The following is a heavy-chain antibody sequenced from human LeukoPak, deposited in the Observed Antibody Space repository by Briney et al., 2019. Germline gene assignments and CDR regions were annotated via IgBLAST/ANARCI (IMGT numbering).Heavy chain of an antibody. Sequence: ASETLSLTCAVYGGSFSGYFWSWIRQSPGKGLEWIAEINHSGNTYYNPSLKSRVTISVDTSKNQFSLKLSSVTAADTAVYYCARGNPLTFGGVIVISDGFFSWFDPWGQGTLVTVSS. CDR2: INHSGNT. J-gene: IGHJ5*02. CDR1: GGSFSGYF. D-gene: IGHD3-16*02. V-gene: IGHV4-34*01. CDR3: ARGNPLTFGGVIVISDGFFSWFDP.